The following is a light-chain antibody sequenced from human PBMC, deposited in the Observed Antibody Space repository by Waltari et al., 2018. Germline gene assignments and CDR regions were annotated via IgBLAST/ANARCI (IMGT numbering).Light chain of an antibody. V-gene: IGKV1-5*01. J-gene: IGKJ1*01. CDR1: QTISNW. CDR2: KAS. CDR3: QQYYSAPPWT. Sequence: DIQMTQSPSSLSASVGDKVTVTCQTSQTISNWLAWCQQKPGKAPKPLIYKASSLESGVPSRVSGSGSGTDFTLTISSLQPEDFATNSCQQYYSAPPWTFGQGTKVEIK.